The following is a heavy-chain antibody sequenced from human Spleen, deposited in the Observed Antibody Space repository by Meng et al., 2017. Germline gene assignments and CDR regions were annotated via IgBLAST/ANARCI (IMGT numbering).Heavy chain of an antibody. CDR2: IYSDGGT. Sequence: EVQLLESGGGLVQPGGSLKLSCAASGFTFTRHAMSWVRQAPGKGLEWVSVIYSDGGTSYADSVKGRFTISRDNAKNTLYLQMNSLRAEDTAVYYCASPWSYWGQGALVTVSS. CDR3: ASPWSY. CDR1: GFTFTRHA. J-gene: IGHJ4*02. V-gene: IGHV3-23*03. D-gene: IGHD3-3*01.